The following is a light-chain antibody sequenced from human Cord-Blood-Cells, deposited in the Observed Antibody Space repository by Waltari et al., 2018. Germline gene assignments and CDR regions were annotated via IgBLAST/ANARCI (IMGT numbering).Light chain of an antibody. CDR3: AAWDDSLSGPV. CDR2: RNN. Sequence: QSVLTQPPSASGTPGQWVTISCSGSSSDIGSNYVYCYQQLPGTAPKLLIYRNNQRPSEVPDGSTVCKSGTSASLASSGLRSGDGDDYYCAAWDDSLSGPVVGGGTKLTVL. CDR1: SSDIGSNY. V-gene: IGLV1-47*01. J-gene: IGLJ2*01.